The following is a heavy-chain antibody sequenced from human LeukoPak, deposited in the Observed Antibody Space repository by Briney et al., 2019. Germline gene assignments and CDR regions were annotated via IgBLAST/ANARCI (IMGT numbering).Heavy chain of an antibody. Sequence: PSETLSLTCPVSVCSLRSYYWSWIRQPPGTGLEGVGYIYYSGINNYHPSLTSRVTISLDTSKTPFSLKLSSVTAADTAVYYCARTDTVTRGWFDPWGQGTLVTVSS. D-gene: IGHD4-17*01. V-gene: IGHV4-59*01. CDR1: VCSLRSYY. J-gene: IGHJ5*02. CDR3: ARTDTVTRGWFDP. CDR2: IYYSGIN.